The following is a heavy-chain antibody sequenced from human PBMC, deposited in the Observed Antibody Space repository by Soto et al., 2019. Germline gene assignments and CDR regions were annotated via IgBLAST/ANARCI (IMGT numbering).Heavy chain of an antibody. Sequence: EVQLVQSGAEVKKPGESLRISCKASGYSFTSYWISWVRQMPGKGLEWMGRIDPSDSYTNYSPPFQGHVTIPADKSIRTAYLKWSSLKAALTALYCCARLQAAAGDNDLTFDYWGQGTLVTVSS. V-gene: IGHV5-10-1*01. D-gene: IGHD6-13*01. CDR1: GYSFTSYW. J-gene: IGHJ4*02. CDR3: ARLQAAAGDNDLTFDY. CDR2: IDPSDSYT.